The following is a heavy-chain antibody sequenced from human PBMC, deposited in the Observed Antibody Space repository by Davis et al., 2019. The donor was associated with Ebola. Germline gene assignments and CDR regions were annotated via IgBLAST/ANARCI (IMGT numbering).Heavy chain of an antibody. CDR1: GCRSADYL. J-gene: IGHJ4*02. CDR2: ISWNSGSI. V-gene: IGHV3-9*02. D-gene: IGHD1-1*01. CDR3: AGKAGTVFDY. Sequence: GGSLRLSCAASGCRSADYLMHWVRHAPWKGLAWVAGISWNSGSIGYADSVKGRFTVSRDTSKNTLYLQMNSLRAEDTALYYCAGKAGTVFDYWGQGNLVTVS.